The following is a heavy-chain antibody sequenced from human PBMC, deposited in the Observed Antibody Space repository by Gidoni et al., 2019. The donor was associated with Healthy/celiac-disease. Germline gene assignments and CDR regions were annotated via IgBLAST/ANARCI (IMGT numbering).Heavy chain of an antibody. CDR2: IYHSGST. J-gene: IGHJ4*02. V-gene: IGHV4-38-2*02. D-gene: IGHD3-22*01. CDR3: ARDRGYYDSSGYYKPGVFDY. Sequence: QVQLQESGPGLVKPSETLSLTCAVSGYSISSGYYWGWIRQPPGKGLEWIGSIYHSGSTYSNPSLKSRVTISVDTSKNQFSLKLSSVTAADTAVYYCARDRGYYDSSGYYKPGVFDYWGQGTLVTVSS. CDR1: GYSISSGYY.